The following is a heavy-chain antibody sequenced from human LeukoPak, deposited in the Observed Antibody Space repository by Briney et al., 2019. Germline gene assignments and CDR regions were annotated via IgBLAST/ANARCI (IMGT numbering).Heavy chain of an antibody. Sequence: GESLKISCKGSGYSFTSYWIGWVRQMPGKGLEWMGIIYPGDSDTRYSPSFQGQVTISADKSISTAYLQWSSLKASDTAMYYCARADSHSSGWYELYYFDYWGQGTLVTVSS. CDR3: ARADSHSSGWYELYYFDY. D-gene: IGHD6-19*01. CDR1: GYSFTSYW. J-gene: IGHJ4*02. V-gene: IGHV5-51*01. CDR2: IYPGDSDT.